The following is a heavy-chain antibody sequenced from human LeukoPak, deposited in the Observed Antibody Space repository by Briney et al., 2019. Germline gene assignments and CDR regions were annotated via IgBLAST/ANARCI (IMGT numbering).Heavy chain of an antibody. CDR1: GYSFTSYW. Sequence: GESLKISCKGSGYSFTSYWIGWVRQMPGKGLEWMGIIYPGDSDTRYSPSFQGQVTTSADKSISTAYLQWSSLKASDTAMYYCASRFCSGGSCYEYFQHWGQGTLVTVSS. CDR2: IYPGDSDT. D-gene: IGHD2-15*01. CDR3: ASRFCSGGSCYEYFQH. J-gene: IGHJ1*01. V-gene: IGHV5-51*01.